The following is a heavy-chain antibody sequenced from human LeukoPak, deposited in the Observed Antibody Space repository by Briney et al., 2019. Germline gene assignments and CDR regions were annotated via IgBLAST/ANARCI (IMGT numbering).Heavy chain of an antibody. D-gene: IGHD6-13*01. J-gene: IGHJ4*02. V-gene: IGHV4-4*07. CDR2: IYSSGST. CDR1: GGSMTNYY. CDR3: ARDAGSSWYFDN. Sequence: TPSETLSLTCTVSGGSMTNYYWSWIRQPAGKGLEWIGRIYSSGSTKYNLSLKSRVTMSVDTSKNHFSLELSSVTAADTAVYYCARDAGSSWYFDNWGQGTLVTVSS.